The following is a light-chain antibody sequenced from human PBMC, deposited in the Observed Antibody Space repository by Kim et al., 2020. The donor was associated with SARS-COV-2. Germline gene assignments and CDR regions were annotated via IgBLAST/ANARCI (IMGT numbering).Light chain of an antibody. CDR1: RSDIGSNT. J-gene: IGLJ3*02. CDR2: SNV. Sequence: GQTITISCSGSRSDIGSNTVSWYQQFPGTTPKLLIYSNVQRPSGVPDRFSGSKSGTSASLAISGLQSEDEADYYCASWDDGLSGWVFGGGTQLTVL. CDR3: ASWDDGLSGWV. V-gene: IGLV1-44*01.